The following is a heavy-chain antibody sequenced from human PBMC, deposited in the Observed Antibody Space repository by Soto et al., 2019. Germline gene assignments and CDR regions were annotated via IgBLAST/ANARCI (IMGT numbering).Heavy chain of an antibody. Sequence: QVQLQQSGPRLVKPSETLSLTCTVSSGPDRSHNWGWIRQPPGRGLEWIGYVYYTGDTAYNPSLRSRVSISADTSTNDISLTLSSVTAADTAVYYCVRQGIDYLHCRVDVWGQGTTVSVSS. CDR2: VYYTGDT. J-gene: IGHJ6*02. CDR1: SGPDRSHN. V-gene: IGHV4-59*08. CDR3: VRQGIDYLHCRVDV. D-gene: IGHD4-17*01.